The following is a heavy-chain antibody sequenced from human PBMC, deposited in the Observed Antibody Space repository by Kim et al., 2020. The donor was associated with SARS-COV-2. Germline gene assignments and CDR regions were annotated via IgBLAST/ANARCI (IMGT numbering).Heavy chain of an antibody. CDR3: ARDSSTIFGVVQLSPDYYYYYGMDV. V-gene: IGHV1-69*13. Sequence: SVKVSCKASGGTFSSYAISWVRQAPGQGLEWMGGIIPIFGTANYAQKFQGRVTITADESTSTAYMELSSLRSEDTAVYYCARDSSTIFGVVQLSPDYYYYYGMDVWGQGTTVTVSS. CDR2: IIPIFGTA. J-gene: IGHJ6*02. CDR1: GGTFSSYA. D-gene: IGHD3-3*01.